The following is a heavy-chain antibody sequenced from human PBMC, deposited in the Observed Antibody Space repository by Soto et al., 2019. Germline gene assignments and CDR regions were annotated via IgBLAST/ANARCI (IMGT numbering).Heavy chain of an antibody. CDR2: IYNSGST. Sequence: QVQLQESGPGLVKPSETLSLTCTISGGSISSYYWSWIRQPPGKGLEWIGYIYNSGSTKYNPSLKSRVTISVDTSKNQFSLKLRSVTAADTVVYYCASSLRAAFDVWGQGTMVTVSS. J-gene: IGHJ3*01. V-gene: IGHV4-59*01. CDR1: GGSISSYY. CDR3: ASSLRAAFDV.